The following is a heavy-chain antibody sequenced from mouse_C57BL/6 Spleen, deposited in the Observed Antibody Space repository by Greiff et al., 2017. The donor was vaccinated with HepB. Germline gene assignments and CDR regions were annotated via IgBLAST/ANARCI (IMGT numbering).Heavy chain of an antibody. CDR2: IDPETGGT. Sequence: LVESGAELVRPGASVTLSCKASGYTFTDYEMHWVKQTPVHGLEWIGAIDPETGGTAYNQKFQGKAILTADKSSSTAYMELRSLTSEDSAVYYCTRTGSNYFDYWGQGTTLTVSS. CDR3: TRTGSNYFDY. CDR1: GYTFTDYE. D-gene: IGHD5-1*01. V-gene: IGHV1-15*01. J-gene: IGHJ2*01.